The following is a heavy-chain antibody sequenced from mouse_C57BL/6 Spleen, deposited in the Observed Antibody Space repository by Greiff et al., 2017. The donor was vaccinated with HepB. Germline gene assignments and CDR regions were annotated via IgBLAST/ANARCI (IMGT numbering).Heavy chain of an antibody. CDR1: GYTFTDYN. Sequence: VQLQQSGPELVKPGASVKMSCKASGYTFTDYNMHWVKQSHGKSLEWIGYINPNNGGTSYNQKFKGKATLTVNKSSSTAYMELRSLTSEDSAVYYCARSGITTVDYFDYWGQGTTLTVSS. V-gene: IGHV1-22*01. D-gene: IGHD1-1*01. J-gene: IGHJ2*01. CDR3: ARSGITTVDYFDY. CDR2: INPNNGGT.